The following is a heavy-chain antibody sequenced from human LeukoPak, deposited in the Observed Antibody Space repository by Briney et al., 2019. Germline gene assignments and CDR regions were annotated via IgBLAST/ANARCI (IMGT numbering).Heavy chain of an antibody. V-gene: IGHV4-34*01. CDR3: ARLYLPRGVYYYYGMDV. J-gene: IGHJ6*02. Sequence: SETLSLTCAVYGGSFSGYYWSWIRQPPGKGLEWIGEINHRGSTNYNPSLKSRVTISVDTSKNQFSLKLSSVTAADTAVYYCARLYLPRGVYYYYGMDVWGQGTTVTVSS. CDR1: GGSFSGYY. D-gene: IGHD2-8*01. CDR2: INHRGST.